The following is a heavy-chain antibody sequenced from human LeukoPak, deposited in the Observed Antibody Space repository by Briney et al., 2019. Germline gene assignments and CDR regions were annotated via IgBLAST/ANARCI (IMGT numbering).Heavy chain of an antibody. CDR2: IPYDGSNK. D-gene: IGHD1-1*01. Sequence: PVRSLRLSCAASGFTFSSYGVHWVRQAPGKGLEWVAVIPYDGSNKYYADSVKGRFTISRDNSKNTLYLQMNSLRAEDTAVYYCAKDGDQTGTTYFDYWGQGTLVTVSS. V-gene: IGHV3-30*18. CDR1: GFTFSSYG. CDR3: AKDGDQTGTTYFDY. J-gene: IGHJ4*02.